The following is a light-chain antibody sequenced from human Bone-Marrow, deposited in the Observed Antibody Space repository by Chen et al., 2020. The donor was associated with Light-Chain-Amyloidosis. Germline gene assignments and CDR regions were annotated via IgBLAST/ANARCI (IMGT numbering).Light chain of an antibody. CDR1: SSTIGIYY. CDR3: AAWDGRLSGYV. Sequence: QSVLTQPPSSSGTPGPRVTISCSGASSTIGIYYVYWYQHFPGAAPTRLIHRNNQLPSGFPDRFAASKSGTSAFLAIGGLRSEDEADYYSAAWDGRLSGYVCGTVTKVIVL. CDR2: RNN. V-gene: IGLV1-47*01. J-gene: IGLJ1*01.